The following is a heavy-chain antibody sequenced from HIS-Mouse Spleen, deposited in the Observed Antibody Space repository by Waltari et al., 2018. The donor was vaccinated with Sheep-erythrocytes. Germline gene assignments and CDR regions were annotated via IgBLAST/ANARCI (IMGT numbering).Heavy chain of an antibody. V-gene: IGHV3-21*01. J-gene: IGHJ4*02. CDR2: ISSSSSYI. D-gene: IGHD1-26*01. CDR3: ARVASGATFDY. CDR1: GFTFSSYS. Sequence: EVQLVESGGGLVKPGGSLRLSCAASGFTFSSYSMNWVRQAPGKGLDWFSSISSSSSYIYYADSGKGRFTISRDNAKNSLYLQMNSLRAEDTAVYYCARVASGATFDYWGQGTLVTVSS.